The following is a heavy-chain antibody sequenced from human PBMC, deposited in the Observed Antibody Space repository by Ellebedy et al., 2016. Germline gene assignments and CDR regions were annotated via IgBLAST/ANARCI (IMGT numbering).Heavy chain of an antibody. D-gene: IGHD6-13*01. CDR2: IYYSGST. CDR3: ARRGGIYYYGMDV. Sequence: SETLSLTCTVSGGSISSYYWSWIRQPPGKGLEWIGHIYYSGSTNYNPSLKSRVTISVDTSKNQFSLKLSSVTAADTAVYYCARRGGIYYYGMDVWGQGTTVTVSS. V-gene: IGHV4-59*08. CDR1: GGSISSYY. J-gene: IGHJ6*02.